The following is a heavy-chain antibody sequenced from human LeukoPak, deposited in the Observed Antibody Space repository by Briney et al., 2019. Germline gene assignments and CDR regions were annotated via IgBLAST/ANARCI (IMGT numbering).Heavy chain of an antibody. J-gene: IGHJ4*02. V-gene: IGHV4-34*01. CDR1: GGSFSGYY. CDR2: INHSGST. Sequence: PSETLSLTCAVYGGSFSGYYWSWIRQPPGKGLEWIGEINHSGSTNYNPSLKSRVTISVDTSKNQFSLKLSSVTAADTAVYYCARRGSRLRQPRQNTFFFDYWGQGTLVTVSS. D-gene: IGHD3-3*02. CDR3: ARRGSRLRQPRQNTFFFDY.